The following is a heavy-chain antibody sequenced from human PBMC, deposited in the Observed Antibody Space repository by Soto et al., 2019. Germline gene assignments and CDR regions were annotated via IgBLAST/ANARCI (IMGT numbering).Heavy chain of an antibody. CDR1: GDSVSSNSAG. J-gene: IGHJ4*01. V-gene: IGHV6-1*01. CDR2: TYYRSKWYY. Sequence: SETLSLTCAITGDSVSSNSAGWSCVRQSPSRGLEWLGRTYYRSKWYYEYAVSVRGRITINPDTSKNQYSLQLNSVTPEDTAVYFCARGEQYSGRIFDYWGQGTLVTVFS. CDR3: ARGEQYSGRIFDY. D-gene: IGHD1-26*01.